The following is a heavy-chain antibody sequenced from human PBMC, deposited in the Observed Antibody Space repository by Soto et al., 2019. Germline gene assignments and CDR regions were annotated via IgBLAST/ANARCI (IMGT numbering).Heavy chain of an antibody. CDR3: ALGRGRPYYFDY. D-gene: IGHD1-26*01. CDR2: INPTGGST. Sequence: ASVKVSCKSSRYTFSSHDVHWVRQAPGQGLEWMGLINPTGGSTNYAQTFQGRVTMTRDTSTSTVYMELSSLTSDDTAMYYCALGRGRPYYFDYWGQGSQVTVSS. J-gene: IGHJ4*02. V-gene: IGHV1-46*03. CDR1: RYTFSSHD.